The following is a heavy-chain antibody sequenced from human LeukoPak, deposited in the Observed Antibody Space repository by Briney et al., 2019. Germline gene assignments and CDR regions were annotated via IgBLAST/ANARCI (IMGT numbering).Heavy chain of an antibody. V-gene: IGHV3-23*01. Sequence: GVSLRLSSAASGFTFSSYAMSWVRHAPGKGLVWLSAISGSGGGTYYAESVKGRLTISRDNYKNKLYLQMNSLRAEDTDVYYCAKAAGWGILTGSSLDWGQGTLVTVSS. D-gene: IGHD3-9*01. CDR2: ISGSGGGT. CDR1: GFTFSSYA. J-gene: IGHJ4*02. CDR3: AKAAGWGILTGSSLD.